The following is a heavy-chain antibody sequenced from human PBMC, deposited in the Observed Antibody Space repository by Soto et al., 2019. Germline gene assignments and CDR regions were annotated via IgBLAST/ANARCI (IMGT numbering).Heavy chain of an antibody. J-gene: IGHJ3*01. CDR2: IYYSGST. CDR3: ARDLDGATGVHAFDL. V-gene: IGHV4-59*01. Sequence: PSETLSLTCTVSGGSINFYYWSWIRQPPGEGLEWIGFIYYSGSTKYNPSLKSRVTISLDTPKNQFSLKLSSVTAADTADYYCARDLDGATGVHAFDLWGQGTMVTVSS. D-gene: IGHD3-10*01. CDR1: GGSINFYY.